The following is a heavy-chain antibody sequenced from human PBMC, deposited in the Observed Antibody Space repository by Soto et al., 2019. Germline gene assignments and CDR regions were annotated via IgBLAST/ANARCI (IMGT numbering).Heavy chain of an antibody. V-gene: IGHV3-23*01. J-gene: IGHJ4*02. CDR3: AKVRRARGYCSGGSCSHFDY. CDR2: ISGSGGST. D-gene: IGHD2-15*01. Sequence: GGSLRLSCAASGFTFSSYAMSWVRQAPGKGLEWVSAISGSGGSTYYADSVKGRFTISRDNSKNTLYLQMNSLRAEDTAVYYCAKVRRARGYCSGGSCSHFDYWGQGTLVTVSS. CDR1: GFTFSSYA.